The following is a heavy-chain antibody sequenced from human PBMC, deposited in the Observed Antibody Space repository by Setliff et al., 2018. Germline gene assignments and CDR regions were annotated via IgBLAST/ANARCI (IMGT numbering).Heavy chain of an antibody. D-gene: IGHD3-16*01. CDR3: AKSANRVQIWFGDYMDV. CDR2: ISWNSDYI. J-gene: IGHJ6*03. V-gene: IGHV3-20*04. CDR1: GFTFDDYG. Sequence: PGGSLRLSCAASGFTFDDYGMSWVRQAPGKGLEWVSGISWNSDYIAYADSVKGRFTISRDNAKNSLYLQMNSLRPEDTAFYYCAKSANRVQIWFGDYMDVWGKGTTVTVSS.